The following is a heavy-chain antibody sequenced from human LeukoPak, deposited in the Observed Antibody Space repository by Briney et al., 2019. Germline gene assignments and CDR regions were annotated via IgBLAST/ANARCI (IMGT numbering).Heavy chain of an antibody. J-gene: IGHJ4*02. CDR2: ISYDGSNK. V-gene: IGHV3-30-3*01. Sequence: GGPLRLSCAASGFTFSSYAMHWVRQAPGKGLEWVAVISYDGSNKYYADSVKGRFTISRDNSKNTLYLQMNSLRAEDTAVYYCAREVVVAATPTYFDYWGQGTLVTVSS. D-gene: IGHD2-15*01. CDR3: AREVVVAATPTYFDY. CDR1: GFTFSSYA.